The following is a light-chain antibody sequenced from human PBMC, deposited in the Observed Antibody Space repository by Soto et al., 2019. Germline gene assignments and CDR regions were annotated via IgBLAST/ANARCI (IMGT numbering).Light chain of an antibody. V-gene: IGKV1D-16*01. J-gene: IGKJ5*01. Sequence: DIQLTQSPSSLSASVGDRVTISCRASQGISTFLAWYQQKPGKAPKSLIKTASTLQSGVPSRLSGSGSDTDFILTISSLQPEDFATYYCQQYSSYPRTFGQGTRLDLK. CDR3: QQYSSYPRT. CDR2: TAS. CDR1: QGISTF.